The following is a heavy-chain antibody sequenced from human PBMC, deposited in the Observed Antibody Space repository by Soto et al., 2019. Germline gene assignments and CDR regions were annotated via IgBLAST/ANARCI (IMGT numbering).Heavy chain of an antibody. CDR3: ARQQWLVLNAFDI. CDR2: IYHSGST. CDR1: GGSSGSGGYS. D-gene: IGHD6-19*01. J-gene: IGHJ3*02. V-gene: IGHV4-30-2*01. Sequence: SQTLCLTCAVAGGSSGSGGYSWSWIRQPPGKGLEWIGYIYHSGSTYYNPSLKSRVTISVDRSKNQFSLKLSSVTAADTAVYYCARQQWLVLNAFDIWGQGTMVTV.